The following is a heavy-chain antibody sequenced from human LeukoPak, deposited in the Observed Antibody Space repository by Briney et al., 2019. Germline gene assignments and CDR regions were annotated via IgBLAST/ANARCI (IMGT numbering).Heavy chain of an antibody. V-gene: IGHV3-23*01. CDR1: GFTFSSFA. J-gene: IGHJ4*02. Sequence: GGSLRLSCVASGFTFSSFAMSWVRQGPGKGLEWVSAIGDGGDRTYYADSVKGRFTISRDNSKNMLYLQMNSLRAEDTAVYYCAKANGNWNDRLLDYWGQGTLVTVSS. D-gene: IGHD1-20*01. CDR2: IGDGGDRT. CDR3: AKANGNWNDRLLDY.